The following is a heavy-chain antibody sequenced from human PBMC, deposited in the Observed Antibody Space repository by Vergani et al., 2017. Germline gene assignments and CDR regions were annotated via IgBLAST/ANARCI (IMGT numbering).Heavy chain of an antibody. D-gene: IGHD5-18*01. CDR1: GFSFGDYA. Sequence: EVQLVESGGGLVPPGRSLRLSCAASGFSFGDYAMTWVRQAPGKGLEWVSFIRNKAYGETREYAASVKGRFTISRDDSKMLAYLQLGGLKTEDTAVYFCSRGRGYCFGCSDCWGQGTLVTVSS. CDR2: IRNKAYGETR. J-gene: IGHJ4*02. CDR3: SRGRGYCFGCSDC. V-gene: IGHV3-49*04.